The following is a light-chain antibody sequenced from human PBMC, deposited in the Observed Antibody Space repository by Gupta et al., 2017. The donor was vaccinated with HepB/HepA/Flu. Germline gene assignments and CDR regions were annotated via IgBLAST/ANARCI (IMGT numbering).Light chain of an antibody. CDR3: QRSDSTPRT. J-gene: IGKJ1*01. V-gene: IGKV1-39*01. CDR2: AAS. Sequence: DIQMTQSPSSLSASVGDRVTITCRASQSISSYLNWYQQKPGKAPKLLIYAASSLQSGVPSRFSGSGSGTDFTLTISMLQPEDFATYYFQRSDSTPRTFGQGTKVEIK. CDR1: QSISSY.